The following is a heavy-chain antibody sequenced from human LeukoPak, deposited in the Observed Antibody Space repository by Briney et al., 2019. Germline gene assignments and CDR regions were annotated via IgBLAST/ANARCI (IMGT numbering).Heavy chain of an antibody. CDR3: ARGMVATGS. D-gene: IGHD5-12*01. Sequence: GGSLRLSCAASGFTVGYNYMSWVRQAPGKGLEWVSIIYSDGNTYYADSVKGRFTISRDNSENTVDLQMNSLRVEDTAVYYCARGMVATGSWGQGTLVTVSS. V-gene: IGHV3-66*02. CDR1: GFTVGYNY. J-gene: IGHJ5*02. CDR2: IYSDGNT.